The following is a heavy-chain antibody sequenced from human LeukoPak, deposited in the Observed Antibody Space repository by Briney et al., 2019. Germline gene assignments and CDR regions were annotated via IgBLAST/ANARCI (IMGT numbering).Heavy chain of an antibody. J-gene: IGHJ4*02. Sequence: PGGSLRLSCAASGFTVTSNYMSWVRQAPGKGLEWVSAITGNSDGTYYADSVKGRFTISRDNSKNTLYLQMNSLRADDTAIYYCAKEGSGAGPTQFEHWGQGTLVTVSS. V-gene: IGHV3-23*01. CDR1: GFTVTSNY. CDR3: AKEGSGAGPTQFEH. CDR2: ITGNSDGT. D-gene: IGHD6-19*01.